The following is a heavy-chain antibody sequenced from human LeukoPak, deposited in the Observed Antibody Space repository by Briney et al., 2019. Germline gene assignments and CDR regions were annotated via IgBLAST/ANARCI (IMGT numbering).Heavy chain of an antibody. CDR1: GFTFNNAW. D-gene: IGHD1-14*01. J-gene: IGHJ4*02. CDR3: TMSNQGSYYFDY. V-gene: IGHV3-15*01. Sequence: PGGSLRLSCAASGFTFNNAWMSWVRQAPGKGLEWVGRIKSKTDGGTTDYAAPVKGRFTISRDDSKNTAYLQMNSLKTEDTAVYYCTMSNQGSYYFDYWGQGTLVTVSS. CDR2: IKSKTDGGTT.